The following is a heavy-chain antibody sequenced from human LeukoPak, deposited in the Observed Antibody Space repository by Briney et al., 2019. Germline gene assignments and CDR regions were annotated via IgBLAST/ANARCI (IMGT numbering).Heavy chain of an antibody. CDR3: ARNQAVAANRGAFDI. J-gene: IGHJ3*02. Sequence: SETLSLTCAVSGYSISSNNWWAWIRQPPGKGLDWIGYIYYGGSTYYNPYNPSLTSRVTMSVDTSKNQFSLKLDSVTEIDTAMYYCARNQAVAANRGAFDIWGQGTMVTVSS. V-gene: IGHV4-28*01. D-gene: IGHD6-19*01. CDR1: GYSISSNNW. CDR2: IYYGGST.